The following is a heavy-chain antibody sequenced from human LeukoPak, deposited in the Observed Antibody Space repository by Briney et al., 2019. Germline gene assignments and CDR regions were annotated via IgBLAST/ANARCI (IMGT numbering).Heavy chain of an antibody. D-gene: IGHD5-18*01. CDR2: IHPGDSDT. Sequence: GESLKISCKGSGYSFTSYWIGWVRQMPGKGLEWMGIIHPGDSDTSYSPSFQRQVTISADTSISTAYLQWSSLKASDTAMYYCARHSTSYGYLDLDYWGQGTLVTVSS. CDR1: GYSFTSYW. CDR3: ARHSTSYGYLDLDY. V-gene: IGHV5-51*01. J-gene: IGHJ4*02.